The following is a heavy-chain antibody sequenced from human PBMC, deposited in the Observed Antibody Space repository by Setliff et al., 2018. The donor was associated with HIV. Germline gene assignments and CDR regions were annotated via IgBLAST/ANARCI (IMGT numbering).Heavy chain of an antibody. CDR3: ARYRSKLDWFDP. D-gene: IGHD1-26*01. CDR1: DDSLSRSDFY. J-gene: IGHJ5*02. CDR2: IYDTGDT. V-gene: IGHV4-39*01. Sequence: PSETLSLTCTVTDDSLSRSDFYWAWIRQPPEKGLEWVASIYDTGDTHYNPSLKSRVTISRDMSKTQFSLKLRSVAASDTAIYYCARYRSKLDWFDPWGQGTLVTVSS.